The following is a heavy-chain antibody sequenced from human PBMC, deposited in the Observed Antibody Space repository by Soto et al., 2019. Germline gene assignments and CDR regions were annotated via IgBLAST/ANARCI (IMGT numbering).Heavy chain of an antibody. D-gene: IGHD2-15*01. CDR2: ISSSASTI. CDR3: ARARYCVNTRCASSYIVY. V-gene: IGHV3-11*01. CDR1: GFTFSDYY. Sequence: GGSLRLSCAASGFTFSDYYMSWIRQAPGKGLEWVSYISSSASTIYYADSVKGRFTISRDNAKNSLYLQMSSLRAEDTALYYCARARYCVNTRCASSYIVYWGQGTLVTVSS. J-gene: IGHJ4*02.